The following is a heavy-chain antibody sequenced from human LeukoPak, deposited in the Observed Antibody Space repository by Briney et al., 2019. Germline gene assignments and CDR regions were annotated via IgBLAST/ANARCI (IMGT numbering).Heavy chain of an antibody. CDR1: GGSFSGYY. J-gene: IGHJ3*02. CDR3: ARWGYDFWSGHPSDAFDI. D-gene: IGHD3-3*01. CDR2: INHSGST. V-gene: IGHV4-34*01. Sequence: SETLSLTCAVYGGSFSGYYWSWIRQPPGKGLEWIGEINHSGSTNYNPSLKSRVTISVDTSKNQFSLKLSSVTAADTAVYYCARWGYDFWSGHPSDAFDIWGQGTMVTVSS.